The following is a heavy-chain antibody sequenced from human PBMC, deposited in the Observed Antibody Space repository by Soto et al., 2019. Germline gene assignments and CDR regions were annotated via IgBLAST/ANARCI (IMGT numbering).Heavy chain of an antibody. CDR3: ARSLDYYDSSGYGY. Sequence: GGSLRLSCAASGFTFSSYWMHWVRQAPGKGLVWVSHINSDSSSTSYADSVKGRFTISRDNAKNTLYLQMNSLRDEDTAVYYCARSLDYYDSSGYGYWGQGTLVTVSS. CDR1: GFTFSSYW. D-gene: IGHD3-22*01. CDR2: INSDSSST. J-gene: IGHJ4*02. V-gene: IGHV3-74*01.